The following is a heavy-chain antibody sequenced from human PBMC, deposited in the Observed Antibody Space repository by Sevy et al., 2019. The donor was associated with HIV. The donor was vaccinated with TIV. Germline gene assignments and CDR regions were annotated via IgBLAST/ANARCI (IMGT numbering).Heavy chain of an antibody. CDR2: ISHGGGTT. CDR3: TRRYLPSAPPALDY. CDR1: GFTFNNYV. V-gene: IGHV3-23*01. J-gene: IGHJ4*02. Sequence: GGSLRLSCAASGFTFNNYVMNWLRQAPGKGLEWVSVISHGGGTTYYADSVKGRFTISRDDSKDTVYLEMNSLRAEDTAVYYCTRRYLPSAPPALDYWGQRTLVTVSS. D-gene: IGHD2-2*01.